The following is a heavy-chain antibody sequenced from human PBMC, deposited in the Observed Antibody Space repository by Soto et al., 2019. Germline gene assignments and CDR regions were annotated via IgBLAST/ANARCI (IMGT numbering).Heavy chain of an antibody. J-gene: IGHJ4*02. Sequence: ASVKVSCKASGYIFTAHYIHWVRQAPGQGLEWMGWINPYNGVTNYPQKFQGRVTVTRDTSISTAYMELSRLRSDDTAVYYCAREEISVPDTRGGFDYWGQGTLVTVSS. D-gene: IGHD6-19*01. CDR2: INPYNGVT. CDR1: GYIFTAHY. V-gene: IGHV1-2*02. CDR3: AREEISVPDTRGGFDY.